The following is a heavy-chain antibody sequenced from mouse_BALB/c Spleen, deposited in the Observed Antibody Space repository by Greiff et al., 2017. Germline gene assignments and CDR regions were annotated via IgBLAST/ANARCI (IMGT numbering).Heavy chain of an antibody. CDR1: GYSITSDYA. J-gene: IGHJ4*01. CDR2: ISYSGST. V-gene: IGHV3-2*02. Sequence: EVKLQESGPGLVKPSQSLSLTCTVTGYSITSDYAWNWIRQFPGNKLEWMGYISYSGSTSYNPSLKSRISITRDTSKNQFFLQLNSVTTEDTATYYCALWLLPHYYAMDYWGQGTSVTVSS. CDR3: ALWLLPHYYAMDY. D-gene: IGHD2-2*01.